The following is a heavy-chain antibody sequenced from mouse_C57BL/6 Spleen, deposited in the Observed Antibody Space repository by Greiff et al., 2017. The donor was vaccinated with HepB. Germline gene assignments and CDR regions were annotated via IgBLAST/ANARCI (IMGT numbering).Heavy chain of an antibody. D-gene: IGHD2-14*01. CDR1: GYTFTDYY. Sequence: VQLQQSGPELVKPGASVKISCKASGYTFTDYYMNWVKQSHGKSLEWIGDINPNNGGTSYNQKFKGKATLTVDKSSSTAYMELRSLTSEDSAVYYCARGGTFDYFGCWGQGTTLTVSS. CDR3: ARGGTFDYFGC. V-gene: IGHV1-26*01. J-gene: IGHJ2*01. CDR2: INPNNGGT.